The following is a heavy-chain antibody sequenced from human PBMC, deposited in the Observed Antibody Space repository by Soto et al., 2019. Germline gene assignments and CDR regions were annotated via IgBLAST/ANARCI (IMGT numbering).Heavy chain of an antibody. CDR2: SYYSGST. CDR1: GGSISRSTYY. J-gene: IGHJ4*02. CDR3: ARDDFWSGSLGY. V-gene: IGHV4-39*02. D-gene: IGHD3-3*01. Sequence: SETLSLTCTVSGGSISRSTYYWGWIRQPPGKGLEWIGSSYYSGSTYYNPSLKSRVTISVDTSKNQFSLRLSSVTAADTAVYYCARDDFWSGSLGYWGQGTLVTVSS.